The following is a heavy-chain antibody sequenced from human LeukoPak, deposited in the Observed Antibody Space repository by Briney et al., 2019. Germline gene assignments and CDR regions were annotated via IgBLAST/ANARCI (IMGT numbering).Heavy chain of an antibody. CDR2: INHSGST. Sequence: SETLSLTCAVYGGSFSGYYWSWIRQPPEKGLEWIGEINHSGSTHYNPSLKSRVTMSVDTSKNQCYLKLNSVTAADTAVYYCASLIYCGGDCLWGQGTPVSVSS. CDR1: GGSFSGYY. J-gene: IGHJ4*02. CDR3: ASLIYCGGDCL. V-gene: IGHV4-34*01. D-gene: IGHD2-21*02.